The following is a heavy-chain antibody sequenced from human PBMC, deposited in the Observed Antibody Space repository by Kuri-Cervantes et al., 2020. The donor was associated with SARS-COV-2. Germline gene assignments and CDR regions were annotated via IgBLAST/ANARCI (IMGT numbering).Heavy chain of an antibody. CDR3: VRVNDYSLYEPWDY. CDR1: GFTFGSYT. CDR2: ISGSSSFI. J-gene: IGHJ4*02. Sequence: GESLKISCAASGFTFGSYTMNWVRQAPGKGLEWLSSISGSSSFISYADSVEGRFTVSRDNAKNSLYLRIHSLRAEDTAVYYCVRVNDYSLYEPWDYWGQGTLVTVSS. V-gene: IGHV3-21*01. D-gene: IGHD4-11*01.